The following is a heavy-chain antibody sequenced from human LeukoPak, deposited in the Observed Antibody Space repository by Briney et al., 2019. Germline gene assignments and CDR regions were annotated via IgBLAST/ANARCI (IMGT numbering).Heavy chain of an antibody. CDR1: GFTFSNYA. J-gene: IGHJ6*02. V-gene: IGHV3-23*01. D-gene: IGHD2-2*01. CDR3: AKSTSPLYYYYGMDV. CDR2: ISGSGGST. Sequence: PGGSLRLSCAASGFTFSNYAMSWVRQAPGKGLEWVSTISGSGGSTYYADSVKGLFTISRDNSKNTLYLQLNSLRAEDTAVYYCAKSTSPLYYYYGMDVWGQGTTVTVSS.